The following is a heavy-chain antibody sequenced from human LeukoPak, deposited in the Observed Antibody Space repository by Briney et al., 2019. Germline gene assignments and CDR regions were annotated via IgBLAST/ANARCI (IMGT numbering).Heavy chain of an antibody. Sequence: PSETLSLTCTVSGGSISSYYWSWIRQPPGKGLEWIGYIYYSGSTNYNPSLKSRVTISVDTSKNQFSLKLSSVTAADTAVYYCARSRIYYDSSGYLDYWGQGTLVTVSS. J-gene: IGHJ4*02. V-gene: IGHV4-59*12. CDR3: ARSRIYYDSSGYLDY. CDR1: GGSISSYY. D-gene: IGHD3-22*01. CDR2: IYYSGST.